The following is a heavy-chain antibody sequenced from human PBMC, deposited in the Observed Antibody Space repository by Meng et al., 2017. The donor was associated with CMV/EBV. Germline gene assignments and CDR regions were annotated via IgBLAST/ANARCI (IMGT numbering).Heavy chain of an antibody. J-gene: IGHJ3*02. CDR1: GYTFTGYY. CDR2: INPNTNGT. CDR3: AREAAGYDLYAFEI. D-gene: IGHD5-12*01. Sequence: ASVKVSCKGSGYTFTGYYLHWVRQAPGQGLEWMGWINPNTNGTNYAQKFQGRVSMTRDTSISIAYMELSRLRSDDTAVYFCAREAAGYDLYAFEIWGQGTTVTVSS. V-gene: IGHV1-2*02.